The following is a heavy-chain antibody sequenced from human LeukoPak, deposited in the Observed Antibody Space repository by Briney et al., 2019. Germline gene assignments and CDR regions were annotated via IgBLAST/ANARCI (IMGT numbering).Heavy chain of an antibody. D-gene: IGHD2-15*01. CDR3: AREGGRVAARDY. J-gene: IGHJ4*02. CDR1: GGSISSSSYY. CDR2: IYYSGST. V-gene: IGHV4-39*07. Sequence: PSETLSLTCTVSGGSISSSSYYWGWIRQPPGKGLEWIGSIYYSGSTYYNPSLKSRVTISVDTSKNQFSLKLSSVTAADTAVYYCAREGGRVAARDYWGQGTLVTASS.